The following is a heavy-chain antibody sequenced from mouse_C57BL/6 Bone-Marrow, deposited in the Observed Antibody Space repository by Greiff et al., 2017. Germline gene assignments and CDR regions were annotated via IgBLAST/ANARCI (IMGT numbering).Heavy chain of an antibody. CDR3: TSRYDYYGSSFDY. J-gene: IGHJ2*01. V-gene: IGHV1-5*01. Sequence: VQLQQSGTVLARPGASVKMSCKTSGYTFTSYWMHWVKQRPGQGLEWIGAIYPGNSDTSYNQKFKGKAKLTAVTSASTAYMELSSLTNEDSAVYYCTSRYDYYGSSFDYGGQGTTLTVSS. CDR2: IYPGNSDT. CDR1: GYTFTSYW. D-gene: IGHD1-1*01.